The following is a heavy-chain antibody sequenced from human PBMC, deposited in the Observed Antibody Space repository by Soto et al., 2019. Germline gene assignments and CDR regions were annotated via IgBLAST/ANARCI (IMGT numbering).Heavy chain of an antibody. D-gene: IGHD3-3*01. V-gene: IGHV3-74*01. Sequence: GGSLRLSCVASGFTFSGDWMHWVRQVPGKGLVWVSRISPDGTTTYYADSVKGRFTIPRDNAKNTLYLQMNGLRADDTAVYYCSRGRSPYYGYFDPWGPGTLVTSPQ. CDR2: ISPDGTTT. CDR1: GFTFSGDW. J-gene: IGHJ5*02. CDR3: SRGRSPYYGYFDP.